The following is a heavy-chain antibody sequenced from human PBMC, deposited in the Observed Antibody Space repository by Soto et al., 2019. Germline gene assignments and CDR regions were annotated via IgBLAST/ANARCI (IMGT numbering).Heavy chain of an antibody. CDR1: GFTFSSYA. D-gene: IGHD2-15*01. CDR3: AKVKDIVVVVAAGHNWFDP. CDR2: ISGSGGST. J-gene: IGHJ5*02. V-gene: IGHV3-23*01. Sequence: GGSLRLSCAASGFTFSSYAMSWVRQAPGKGLEWVSAISGSGGSTYYADSVKGRFPISRDNSKNTLYLQMNSLRAEDTAVYYCAKVKDIVVVVAAGHNWFDPWGQGTLVTVSS.